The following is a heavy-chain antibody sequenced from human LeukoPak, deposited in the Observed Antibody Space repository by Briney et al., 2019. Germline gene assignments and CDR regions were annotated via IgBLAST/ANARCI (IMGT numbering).Heavy chain of an antibody. CDR1: GGSISSGSYY. Sequence: SQTLSLTCTVSGGSISSGSYYWSWIRQPAGKGLEWIGRIYTSGSTNYNPSLKSRVTISVDTSKNQFSLKLSSVTAADTAVYYCARVEDYSWFDPWGQGTLVTVSS. CDR3: ARVEDYSWFDP. CDR2: IYTSGST. D-gene: IGHD4/OR15-4a*01. J-gene: IGHJ5*02. V-gene: IGHV4-61*02.